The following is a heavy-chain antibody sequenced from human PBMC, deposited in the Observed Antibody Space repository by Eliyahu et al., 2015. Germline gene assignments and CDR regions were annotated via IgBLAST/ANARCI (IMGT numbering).Heavy chain of an antibody. V-gene: IGHV3-53*01. Sequence: EVQLVESGGGLIQPGXSLXLXCAAXGFTVRTTYMXXVRQAPGKGLEWVSFINGAGTTYYADSVKGRFTISGDNSKNTLLLQMNSLRGDDTAVYFCARVRSDYRGWYHCDYWGQGALVTVSS. J-gene: IGHJ4*02. CDR2: INGAGTT. D-gene: IGHD6-19*01. CDR3: ARVRSDYRGWYHCDY. CDR1: GFTVRTTY.